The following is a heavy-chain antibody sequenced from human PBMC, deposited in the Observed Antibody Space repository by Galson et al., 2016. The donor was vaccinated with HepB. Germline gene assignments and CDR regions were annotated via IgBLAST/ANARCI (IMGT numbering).Heavy chain of an antibody. CDR2: IKQDGNEK. Sequence: GFTFSNYWMSWVRQAPGKGLEWVANIKQDGNEKYYVDSVKGRFTISRDNAKNSMYLQMNSLRAEDTAVYYCARKGGIYSPWGYWGQGTLVTVSS. D-gene: IGHD3-10*01. J-gene: IGHJ4*02. CDR1: GFTFSNYW. V-gene: IGHV3-7*03. CDR3: ARKGGIYSPWGY.